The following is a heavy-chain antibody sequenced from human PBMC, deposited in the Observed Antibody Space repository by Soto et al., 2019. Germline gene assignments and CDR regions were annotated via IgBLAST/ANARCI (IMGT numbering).Heavy chain of an antibody. CDR3: ARVYYAPLSYYYYGMDV. D-gene: IGHD3-10*01. Sequence: SVKVSCKASGGTFSSYAISCVRQAPGQGLEWMGGIIPIFGTANYAQKFQGRVTITADESTSTAYMELSSLRSEDTAVYYCARVYYAPLSYYYYGMDVWGQGTTVTVSS. CDR2: IIPIFGTA. J-gene: IGHJ6*02. V-gene: IGHV1-69*13. CDR1: GGTFSSYA.